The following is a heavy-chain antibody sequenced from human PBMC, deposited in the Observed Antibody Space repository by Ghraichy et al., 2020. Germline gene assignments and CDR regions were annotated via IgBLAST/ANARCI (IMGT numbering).Heavy chain of an antibody. CDR1: GFTFSNAW. V-gene: IGHV3-15*01. J-gene: IGHJ4*02. D-gene: IGHD3-22*01. Sequence: GGSLRLSCAASGFTFSNAWMSWVRQAPGKGLEWVARIKSKTDGGSTDYATPGKGRFIISTDDSKNTFYLQMNSVETEDTAEYYCAAGGRVGLIKGSHYWGLGTLVPV. CDR2: IKSKTDGGST. CDR3: AAGGRVGLIKGSHY.